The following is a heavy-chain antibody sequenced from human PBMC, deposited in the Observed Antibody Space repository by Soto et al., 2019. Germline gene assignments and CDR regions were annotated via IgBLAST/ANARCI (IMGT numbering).Heavy chain of an antibody. CDR1: GFTFSSYS. Sequence: GGSLRLSCAASGFTFSSYSMNWVRQAPGKGLEWVSSISSSSSYIYYADSVKGRFTISRDNAKNSLYLQMNSLRAEDTAVYYCARDPGNDEAMDYWGQGTTVTVSS. D-gene: IGHD1-1*01. CDR3: ARDPGNDEAMDY. CDR2: ISSSSSYI. J-gene: IGHJ6*02. V-gene: IGHV3-21*01.